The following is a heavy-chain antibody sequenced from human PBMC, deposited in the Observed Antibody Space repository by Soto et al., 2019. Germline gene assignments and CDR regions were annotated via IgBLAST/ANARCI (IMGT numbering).Heavy chain of an antibody. CDR2: IVVGSGNT. J-gene: IGHJ6*02. CDR3: AAGGSEITIFGVVINPWYVYYYGMDV. D-gene: IGHD3-3*01. Sequence: ASVKVSCKASGFTFTSSAVQWVRQARGQRLEWIGWIVVGSGNTNYAQKFQERVTITRDMSTSTAYMELSSLRSEDTAVYYCAAGGSEITIFGVVINPWYVYYYGMDVWGQGTTV. V-gene: IGHV1-58*01. CDR1: GFTFTSSA.